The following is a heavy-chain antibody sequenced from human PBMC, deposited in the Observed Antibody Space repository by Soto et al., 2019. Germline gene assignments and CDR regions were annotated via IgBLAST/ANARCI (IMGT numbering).Heavy chain of an antibody. CDR3: AKGRGAVVATRFDP. D-gene: IGHD6-19*01. V-gene: IGHV3-23*01. CDR1: GFTFSSYV. CDR2: ISGSGVDT. Sequence: PGGSLRLSCAASGFTFSSYVMTWVRQGPGKGLDWVSGISGSGVDTYYAESVKGRFTISRDNSKNTLYLQMNSLRAEDTAVYYCAKGRGAVVATRFDPWGQGTLVTVYS. J-gene: IGHJ5*02.